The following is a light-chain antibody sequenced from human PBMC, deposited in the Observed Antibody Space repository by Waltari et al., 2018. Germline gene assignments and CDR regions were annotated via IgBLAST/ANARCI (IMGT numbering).Light chain of an antibody. Sequence: WYQQRPGQAPRLLIYDTSHRATGIPDRFSGSGSETDFTLTISSLEPEDFAVYYCQQRRNWPLTFGGGTKVEIK. V-gene: IGKV3-11*01. CDR3: QQRRNWPLT. CDR2: DTS. J-gene: IGKJ4*01.